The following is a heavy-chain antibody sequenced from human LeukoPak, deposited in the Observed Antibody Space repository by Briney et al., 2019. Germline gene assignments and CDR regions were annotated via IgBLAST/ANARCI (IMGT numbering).Heavy chain of an antibody. CDR1: GYTFTSYD. CDR2: MNPNSGNT. Sequence: ASVKVSCKASGYTFTSYDINWVRQATGQGLEWMGWMNPNSGNTGYAQKFQGRVTMTRNTSISTAYMELSSLRSEDTAVYYCARGFGYCSSTSCYSYHYYGMDVWGQGTTVTVSS. CDR3: ARGFGYCSSTSCYSYHYYGMDV. J-gene: IGHJ6*02. D-gene: IGHD2-2*02. V-gene: IGHV1-8*01.